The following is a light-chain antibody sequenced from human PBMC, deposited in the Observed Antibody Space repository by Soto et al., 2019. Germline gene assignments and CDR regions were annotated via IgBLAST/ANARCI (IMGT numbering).Light chain of an antibody. Sequence: QSVLTQPPSVSAAPGQTVTISCSGSSSNIGNNYVSWYQQLPGTAPKLLIYDNNKRPSGIPDRFSGSKSGTSATLGITGLQTGDEADYYCGTWDSSLSAAVFGGGTKVTVL. CDR2: DNN. J-gene: IGLJ2*01. V-gene: IGLV1-51*01. CDR3: GTWDSSLSAAV. CDR1: SSNIGNNY.